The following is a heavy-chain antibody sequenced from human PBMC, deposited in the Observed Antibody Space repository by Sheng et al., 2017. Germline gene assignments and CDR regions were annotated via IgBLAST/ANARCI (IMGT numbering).Heavy chain of an antibody. CDR1: RFTFSSYA. Sequence: QVQLVESGGGVVQPGRSLRLSCAASRFTFSSYAMHWVRQAPGKGLEWVAVISYDGSNKYYADSVKGRFTISRDNSKNTLYLQMNSLRAEDTAVYYCARSRSGGSLFGYWGQGTLVTVSS. CDR3: ARSRSGGSLFGY. CDR2: ISYDGSNK. D-gene: IGHD2-15*01. J-gene: IGHJ4*02. V-gene: IGHV3-30-3*01.